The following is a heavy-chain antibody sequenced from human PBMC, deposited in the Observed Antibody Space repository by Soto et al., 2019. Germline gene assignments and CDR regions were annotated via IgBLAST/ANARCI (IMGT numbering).Heavy chain of an antibody. J-gene: IGHJ4*02. V-gene: IGHV4-59*01. CDR2: IYYNGNT. CDR1: GGSTSHWY. CDR3: ARDSANRRFGL. D-gene: IGHD3-10*01. Sequence: PSETLSLTCTVSGGSTSHWYWSWIRRPPGKGVEWIGYIYYNGNTNYNPSLKSRVTISVDTSKNQFSLKLSSVTAADTAVYYCARDSANRRFGLWGQGALVTVSS.